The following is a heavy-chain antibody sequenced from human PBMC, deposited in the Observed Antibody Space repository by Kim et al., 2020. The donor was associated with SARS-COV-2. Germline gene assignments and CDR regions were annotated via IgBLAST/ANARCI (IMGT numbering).Heavy chain of an antibody. CDR2: ISAYNGNT. Sequence: ASVKVSCKASGYTFTSYGISWVRQAPGQGLEWMGWISAYNGNTNYAQKLQGRVTMTTDTSTSTAYMELRSLRSDDTAVYYCAREIGRGYQLLGGDYWGQGTLVTVSS. CDR3: AREIGRGYQLLGGDY. V-gene: IGHV1-18*04. J-gene: IGHJ4*02. CDR1: GYTFTSYG. D-gene: IGHD2-2*01.